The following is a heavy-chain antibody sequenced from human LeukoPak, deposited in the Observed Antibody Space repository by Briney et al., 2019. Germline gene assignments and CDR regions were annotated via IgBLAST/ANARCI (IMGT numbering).Heavy chain of an antibody. CDR2: IYPGDSDT. Sequence: GESLKISCKGFGYSFTSYWIGWVRQMPGKGLEWMGIIYPGDSDTRYSPSFQGQVTISADKSISTAYLQWSSLKASDTAMYYCARPYCSSTSCYSFPYWGQGTLVTVSS. D-gene: IGHD2-2*01. J-gene: IGHJ4*02. V-gene: IGHV5-51*01. CDR1: GYSFTSYW. CDR3: ARPYCSSTSCYSFPY.